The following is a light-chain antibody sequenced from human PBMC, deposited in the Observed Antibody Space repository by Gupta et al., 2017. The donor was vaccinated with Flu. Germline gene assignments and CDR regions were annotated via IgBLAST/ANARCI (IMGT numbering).Light chain of an antibody. Sequence: SALTQPRPVSGSPGQSVTISCPGTRSDVGGYNYVSWYQQHPGKAPKLMIYDVSKRPSGVPDRFSGSKSGNTASLTISGLQAEDEADYYCCSYAGSYTLGVFGGGTKLTVL. CDR2: DVS. CDR1: RSDVGGYNY. CDR3: CSYAGSYTLGV. J-gene: IGLJ2*01. V-gene: IGLV2-11*01.